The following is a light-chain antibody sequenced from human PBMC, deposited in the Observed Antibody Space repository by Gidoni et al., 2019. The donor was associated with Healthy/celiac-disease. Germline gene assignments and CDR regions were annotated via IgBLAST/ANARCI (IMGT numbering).Light chain of an antibody. Sequence: EMGLPQSPATLSLSPGERATLSCRASQSVSSYLAWYQQKPGQAPRLLIYDASNRATGIPARFRGSGSGTDFTLTISSLEPEDFAVYYCQQRSTWPWTFGQGTKVEIK. CDR3: QQRSTWPWT. V-gene: IGKV3-11*01. CDR2: DAS. CDR1: QSVSSY. J-gene: IGKJ1*01.